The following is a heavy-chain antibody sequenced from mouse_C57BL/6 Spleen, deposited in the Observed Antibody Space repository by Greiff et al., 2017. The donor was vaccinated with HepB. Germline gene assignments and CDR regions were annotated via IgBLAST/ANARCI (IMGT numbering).Heavy chain of an antibody. CDR2: IHPNSGST. J-gene: IGHJ4*01. CDR1: GYTFTSYW. V-gene: IGHV1-64*01. CDR3: ARDDYDYDYYAMDY. D-gene: IGHD2-4*01. Sequence: QVQLQQPGAELVKPGASVKLSCKASGYTFTSYWMHWVKQRPGQGLEWIGMIHPNSGSTNYNEKFKSKATLTVDKSSSTAYMQLSSLTSEDSAFYYCARDDYDYDYYAMDYWGQGTSVTVSS.